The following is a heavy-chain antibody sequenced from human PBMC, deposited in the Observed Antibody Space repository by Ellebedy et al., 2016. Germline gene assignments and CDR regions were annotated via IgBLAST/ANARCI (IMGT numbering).Heavy chain of an antibody. CDR3: AKDRKEVATFDY. J-gene: IGHJ4*02. Sequence: GESLKISXAASGFTFSSYGMHWVRQAPGKGLEWVAVIWYDGSNKYYADSVKGRFTISRDNSKNTLYLQMNSLRAEDTAVYYCAKDRKEVATFDYWGQGTLVTVSS. CDR1: GFTFSSYG. V-gene: IGHV3-30*02. D-gene: IGHD5-12*01. CDR2: IWYDGSNK.